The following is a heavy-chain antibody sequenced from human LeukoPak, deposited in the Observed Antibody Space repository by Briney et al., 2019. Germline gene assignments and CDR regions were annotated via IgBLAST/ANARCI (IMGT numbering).Heavy chain of an antibody. J-gene: IGHJ3*02. CDR2: INHSGST. D-gene: IGHD3-9*01. V-gene: IGHV4-34*01. Sequence: SETLSLTCAVYGGSFSGYYWSWIRRPPGKGLEWIGEINHSGSTNYNPSLKSRVTISVDTSKNQFSLKLSSVTAADTAVYYCARQFTRYDAFDIWGQGTMVTVSS. CDR1: GGSFSGYY. CDR3: ARQFTRYDAFDI.